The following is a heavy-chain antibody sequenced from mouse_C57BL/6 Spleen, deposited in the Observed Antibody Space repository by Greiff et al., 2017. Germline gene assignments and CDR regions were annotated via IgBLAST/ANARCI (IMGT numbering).Heavy chain of an antibody. CDR3: ARFSDYDVGY. CDR1: GYTFTSYW. V-gene: IGHV1-52*01. D-gene: IGHD2-4*01. Sequence: QVQLKQPGAELVRPGSSVKLSCKASGYTFTSYWMHWVKQRPIQGLEWIGNIDPSDSETHYNQKFKDKATLTVDKSSSTAYMQLSSLTSEDSAVYYCARFSDYDVGYWGQGTTLTVSS. CDR2: IDPSDSET. J-gene: IGHJ2*01.